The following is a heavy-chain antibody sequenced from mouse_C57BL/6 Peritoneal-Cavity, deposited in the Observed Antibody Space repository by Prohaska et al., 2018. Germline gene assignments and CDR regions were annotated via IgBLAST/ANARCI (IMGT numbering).Heavy chain of an antibody. Sequence: QVQLQQSGAELVRPGASVTLSCTASGYTFTDYEMHWVKQTPVHGLEWIGAIDPETGGTANNQKFKGKGILTVDKASSTAYMELRILRSEDSAVYYCTNYYGSSYAMDYWGQGTSVTVSS. V-gene: IGHV1-15*01. J-gene: IGHJ4*01. CDR2: IDPETGGT. D-gene: IGHD1-1*01. CDR1: GYTFTDYE. CDR3: TNYYGSSYAMDY.